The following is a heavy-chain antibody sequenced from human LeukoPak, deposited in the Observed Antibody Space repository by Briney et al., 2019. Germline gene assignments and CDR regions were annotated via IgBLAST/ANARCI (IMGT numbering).Heavy chain of an antibody. J-gene: IGHJ3*01. CDR3: ARDTEMLYYDANGYHA. CDR1: GFTSRLFW. V-gene: IGHV3-7*01. CDR2: IKQDGSEQ. D-gene: IGHD3-22*01. Sequence: GGSLRLSCAASGFTSRLFWMSWVRQAPGKGLEWVANIKQDGSEQYYVDSVKGRFTISRDNAKNSLYLQMTSLRAEDTAVYYCARDTEMLYYDANGYHAWGQGTMVTVSS.